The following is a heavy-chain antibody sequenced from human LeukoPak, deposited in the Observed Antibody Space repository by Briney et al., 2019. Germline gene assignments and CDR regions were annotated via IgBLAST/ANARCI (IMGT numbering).Heavy chain of an antibody. V-gene: IGHV3-73*01. CDR2: IRSKANSYAT. J-gene: IGHJ6*03. Sequence: GGSLRLSCAASGFTFSGSAMHWVRQASGKGLEWVGRIRSKANSYATAYAASVKGRFTISRDDSKNTAYLQMNSLKTEDTAVYYCTRQQDSGRYYYYYMDVWGKGTTVTVSS. D-gene: IGHD1-26*01. CDR3: TRQQDSGRYYYYYMDV. CDR1: GFTFSGSA.